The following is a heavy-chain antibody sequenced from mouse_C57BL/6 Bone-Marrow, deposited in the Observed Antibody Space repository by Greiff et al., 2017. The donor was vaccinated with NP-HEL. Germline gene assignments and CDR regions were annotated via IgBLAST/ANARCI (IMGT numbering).Heavy chain of an antibody. Sequence: VQLQQSGPELVKPGASVKISCKASGYTFTDYYMNWVKQSHGKSLEWIGDINPNNGGTSYNQKFKGKATLTVDKSSSTAYMELRSLTSEDSAVYYCARYGGLRFDYWGQGTTLTVSS. CDR3: ARYGGLRFDY. CDR1: GYTFTDYY. CDR2: INPNNGGT. V-gene: IGHV1-26*01. J-gene: IGHJ2*01. D-gene: IGHD2-4*01.